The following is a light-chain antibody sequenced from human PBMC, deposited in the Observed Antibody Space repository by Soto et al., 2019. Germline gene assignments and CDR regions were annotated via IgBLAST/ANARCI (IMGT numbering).Light chain of an antibody. CDR3: SSYTTGGSYV. CDR2: DVS. J-gene: IGLJ1*01. Sequence: QSLVAQPAPLSGAPGPSIALSCPGNRREVGGYNSVSWYQQHPGKAPKLMIYDVSNRPSGVSNRFSGSKSGNTASLTISGLQAEDEGDYYCSSYTTGGSYVFGTGTKVTVL. V-gene: IGLV2-14*01. CDR1: RREVGGYNS.